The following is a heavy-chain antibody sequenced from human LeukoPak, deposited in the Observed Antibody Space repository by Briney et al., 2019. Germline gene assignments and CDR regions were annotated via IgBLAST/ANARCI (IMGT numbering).Heavy chain of an antibody. V-gene: IGHV4-59*01. J-gene: IGHJ6*03. CDR2: IYYSGST. Sequence: SETLSLTCTVSGGSISSYYWSWIRQPPGKGLEWIGYIYYSGSTNYNPSLKSRVTISVDTSKNQFSLKLSSVTAADTAVYYCAGNGAAAGTSYYYYYMDVWGKGTTVTISS. D-gene: IGHD6-13*01. CDR3: AGNGAAAGTSYYYYYMDV. CDR1: GGSISSYY.